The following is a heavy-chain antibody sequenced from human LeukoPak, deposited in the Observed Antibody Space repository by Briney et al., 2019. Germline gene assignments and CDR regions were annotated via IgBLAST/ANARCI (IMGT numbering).Heavy chain of an antibody. V-gene: IGHV3-23*01. D-gene: IGHD5-12*01. Sequence: GGSLRLSCAASGFTFSSYAMSWVRQAPGKGLEWVPAISGSGGSTYYADSVKGRFTISRDNSKNTLYLQMNSLRAEDTAVYYCARDPGSGYEEHFDYWGQGTLVTVSS. J-gene: IGHJ4*02. CDR3: ARDPGSGYEEHFDY. CDR1: GFTFSSYA. CDR2: ISGSGGST.